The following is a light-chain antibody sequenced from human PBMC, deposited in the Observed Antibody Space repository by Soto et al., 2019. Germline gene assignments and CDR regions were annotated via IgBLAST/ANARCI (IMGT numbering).Light chain of an antibody. J-gene: IGKJ4*01. CDR2: GAS. CDR1: QSINSF. V-gene: IGKV3-20*01. CDR3: QKYNSAPLT. Sequence: EIVLTQSPGTLSLSPGEGATLSCRASQSINSFLAWYQQRRGQAPRLLIHGASNRATGIPDRFSGSGSGPDFTLTISSLQPEDVAAYYCQKYNSAPLTFGGGTKVEIK.